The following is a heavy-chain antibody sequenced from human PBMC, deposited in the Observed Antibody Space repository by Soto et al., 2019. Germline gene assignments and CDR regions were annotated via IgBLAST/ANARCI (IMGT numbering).Heavy chain of an antibody. CDR3: ESARGVFYDFWSGYLYY. D-gene: IGHD3-3*01. V-gene: IGHV1-69*01. CDR1: GGTFSSYA. Sequence: QVQLVQSGAEVKKPGSSVKVSCKASGGTFSSYAISWVRQAPGQGLEWMGGIIPIFGTANYAQKFQGRVTITADESPSTAYMELSSLRSEDTAVYYCESARGVFYDFWSGYLYYWGQGTLVTVSS. CDR2: IIPIFGTA. J-gene: IGHJ4*02.